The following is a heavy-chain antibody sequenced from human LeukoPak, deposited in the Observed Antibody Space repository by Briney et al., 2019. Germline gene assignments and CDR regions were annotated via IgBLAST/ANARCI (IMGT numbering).Heavy chain of an antibody. Sequence: GGSLRLSCAASGFTFDDYAMHWVRQAPGKGLEWVSGISWNSGSIGYADSVKGRFTISRDNSKNTLYLQMNSLRAEDTAVYYCAREGSGYSYGSYFDYWGQGTLVTVSS. CDR2: ISWNSGSI. D-gene: IGHD5-18*01. CDR1: GFTFDDYA. V-gene: IGHV3-9*01. J-gene: IGHJ4*02. CDR3: AREGSGYSYGSYFDY.